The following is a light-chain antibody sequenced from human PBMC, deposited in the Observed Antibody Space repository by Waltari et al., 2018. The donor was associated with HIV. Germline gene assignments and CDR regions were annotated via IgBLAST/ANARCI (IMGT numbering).Light chain of an antibody. CDR2: DVS. Sequence: QSALTQPASVSGSPGQSITISCTGTSRDVGGYNYDSWYQHHPGKVPKLMIYDVSHLLVGVPNRVSGSKSGNPASLTISALQAEDEADYYCNSYTTSSTLHVVFGGGTKLTVL. CDR3: NSYTTSSTLHVV. CDR1: SRDVGGYNY. V-gene: IGLV2-14*03. J-gene: IGLJ2*01.